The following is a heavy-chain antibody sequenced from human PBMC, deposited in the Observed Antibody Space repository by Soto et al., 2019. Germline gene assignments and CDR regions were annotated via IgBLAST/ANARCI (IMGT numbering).Heavy chain of an antibody. CDR3: ARHVPTISGVVLTVPYYYYMDV. CDR2: IYYSGNT. J-gene: IGHJ6*03. V-gene: IGHV4-39*01. D-gene: IGHD3-3*01. CDR1: GGSIRISSYY. Sequence: SETLSLTCTVSGGSIRISSYYWGWIRQPPGKGLEWIGSIYYSGNTYYNPSLKSRVTISVDTSKNQFSLKLTSVTAADTAVYYCARHVPTISGVVLTVPYYYYMDVWGKGTTVTVSS.